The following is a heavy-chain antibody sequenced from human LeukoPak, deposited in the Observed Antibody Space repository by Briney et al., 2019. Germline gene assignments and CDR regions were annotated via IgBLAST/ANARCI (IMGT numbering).Heavy chain of an antibody. CDR3: ASFKVVVAAGDFDY. J-gene: IGHJ4*02. CDR1: GGSISSYY. CDR2: IYYSGST. V-gene: IGHV4-59*01. Sequence: SETLSLTCTVSGGSISSYYWSWIRQPPGKGLEWIGYIYYSGSTNYNPSLKSRVTISVDTSKNQFSLKLSSVTAADTAVYYCASFKVVVAAGDFDYWGQGTLVTVSS. D-gene: IGHD2-15*01.